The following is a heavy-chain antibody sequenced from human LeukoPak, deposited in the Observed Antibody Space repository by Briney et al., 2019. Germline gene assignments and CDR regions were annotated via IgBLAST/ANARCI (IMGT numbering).Heavy chain of an antibody. Sequence: KSSETLSLTCTVSGGSISSGSYYWSWIRQPAGKGLEWIGRIYTSGSTNYNPSLKSRVTISVDTSKNQFSLKLSSVTAADTAVYYCARDSPYSSSPEFDYWGQGTLVTVSS. V-gene: IGHV4-61*02. CDR3: ARDSPYSSSPEFDY. CDR2: IYTSGST. D-gene: IGHD6-6*01. J-gene: IGHJ4*02. CDR1: GGSISSGSYY.